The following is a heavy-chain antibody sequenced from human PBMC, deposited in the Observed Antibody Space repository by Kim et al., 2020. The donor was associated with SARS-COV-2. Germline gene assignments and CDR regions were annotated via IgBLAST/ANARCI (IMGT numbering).Heavy chain of an antibody. Sequence: PSLKSRVTISVDTSKNQFSLKLSSVTAADTAVYYCARPYSRALIVDAFDIWGQGTMVTVSS. CDR3: ARPYSRALIVDAFDI. V-gene: IGHV4-30-2*04. J-gene: IGHJ3*02. D-gene: IGHD6-13*01.